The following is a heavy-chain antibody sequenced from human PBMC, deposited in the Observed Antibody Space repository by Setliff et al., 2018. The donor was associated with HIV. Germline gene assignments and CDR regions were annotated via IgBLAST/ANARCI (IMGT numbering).Heavy chain of an antibody. Sequence: ASVKVSCKPSGYTFSSYDINWVRQAAGQGLEWMGWMNPDSRNTGYAQRFEGRVTLTWDTSISTAYLELNHLKSDDTAVYYCARARTDYYDRRRRSHYYIDVWARGAMVTVSS. CDR3: ARARTDYYDRRRRSHYYIDV. CDR2: MNPDSRNT. D-gene: IGHD3-22*01. V-gene: IGHV1-8*02. CDR1: GYTFSSYD. J-gene: IGHJ6*03.